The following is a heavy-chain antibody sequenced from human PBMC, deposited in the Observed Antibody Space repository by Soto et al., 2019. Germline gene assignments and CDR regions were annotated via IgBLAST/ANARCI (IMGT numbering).Heavy chain of an antibody. V-gene: IGHV4-59*01. CDR2: IYYLGRT. CDR3: ARDARPLGWFDP. J-gene: IGHJ5*02. D-gene: IGHD3-10*01. Sequence: SETLSLTCTLSSGSSDTYYWNWIRQAPGKGLEWIGYIYYLGRTNYNPSLKSRVTMSIDTSKNQFSLRLTSVTAADTAVYFCARDARPLGWFDPWGPGILVTVSS. CDR1: SGSSDTYY.